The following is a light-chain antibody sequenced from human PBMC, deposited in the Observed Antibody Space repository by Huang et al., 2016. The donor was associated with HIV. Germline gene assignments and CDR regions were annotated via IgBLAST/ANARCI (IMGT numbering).Light chain of an antibody. CDR3: QQRSSWPPFT. CDR2: DAS. CDR1: QRVSKY. Sequence: EIVLTQSPATLSLSPGERATLSCRASQRVSKYLAWYQQRPGQAPRLLIYDASNRATGIPARFSGSGSVTDFTLTISSLEPEDFAVYYCQQRSSWPPFTFGPGTKVDI. J-gene: IGKJ3*01. V-gene: IGKV3-11*01.